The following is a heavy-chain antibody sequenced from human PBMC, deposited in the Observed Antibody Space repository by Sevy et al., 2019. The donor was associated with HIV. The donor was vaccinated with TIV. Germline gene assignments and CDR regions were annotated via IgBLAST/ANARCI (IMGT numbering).Heavy chain of an antibody. D-gene: IGHD1-26*01. J-gene: IGHJ4*02. CDR2: IYYSGST. CDR3: ARRGVVGATNFDY. Sequence: SETLSLTCTVSGGSISSSSYYWGWIRQPPGKGLEGIGSIYYSGSTYYNPSLKSRVTISVDTSKNQFSLRLSSVTAADTAVYYCARRGVVGATNFDYWGQGTLVTVSS. V-gene: IGHV4-39*01. CDR1: GGSISSSSYY.